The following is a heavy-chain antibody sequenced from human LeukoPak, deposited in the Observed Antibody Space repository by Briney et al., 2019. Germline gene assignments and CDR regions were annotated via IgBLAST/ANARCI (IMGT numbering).Heavy chain of an antibody. CDR1: GFTFDNYA. D-gene: IGHD4-23*01. V-gene: IGHV3-23*01. CDR2: ISSSGGST. Sequence: PGGSLRLSCAASGFTFDNYAMSWVRQAPGKGLEWVSAISSSGGSTYYADSVKGRFTISRDNSKNTVYLQMNSLRAEDTAVYYCAKGVRWNPGGGFEYWGQGTLVTVSS. J-gene: IGHJ4*02. CDR3: AKGVRWNPGGGFEY.